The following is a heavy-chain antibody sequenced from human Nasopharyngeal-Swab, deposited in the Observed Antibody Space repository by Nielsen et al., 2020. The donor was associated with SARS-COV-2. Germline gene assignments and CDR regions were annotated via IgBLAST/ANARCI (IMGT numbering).Heavy chain of an antibody. D-gene: IGHD5/OR15-5a*01. J-gene: IGHJ4*02. CDR2: IYPGDSDT. CDR1: GYSFTSYW. V-gene: IGHV5-51*01. Sequence: KVSCKGSGYSFTSYWIGWVRQMPGKGLEWMGLIYPGDSDTRYSPSFQGQVTISADKSISTAYLQWSSLKASDIAMYYCARIPSTLPDYWGQGTLVTVSS. CDR3: ARIPSTLPDY.